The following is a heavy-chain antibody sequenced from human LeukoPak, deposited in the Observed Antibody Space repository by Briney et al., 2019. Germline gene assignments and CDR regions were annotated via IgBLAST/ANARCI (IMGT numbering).Heavy chain of an antibody. V-gene: IGHV4-4*07. CDR2: IYPTGNT. Sequence: SETLSLTCSVSGGAIISYYWSWTRQPAGKAPEWIGRIYPTGNTDYNPSLKTRVTMSTALSKAQFSLRLRSVTAADTAVYYCARLKFYDSTGYSPGYYMDVWGKGTAVTVSS. CDR3: ARLKFYDSTGYSPGYYMDV. J-gene: IGHJ6*03. CDR1: GGAIISYY. D-gene: IGHD3-22*01.